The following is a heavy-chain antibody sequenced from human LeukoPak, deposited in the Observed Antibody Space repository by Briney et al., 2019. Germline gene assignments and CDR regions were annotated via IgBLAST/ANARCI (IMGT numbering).Heavy chain of an antibody. V-gene: IGHV3-7*03. Sequence: PGGSLRLSCAASGFTFSSYAMHWVRQAPGKGLEWVANIHQDGSEKSYVDSVKGRFTISRDNTKSSLYLQMNSLRVEDTALYYCARGSGHDRVYYYGMDVWGQGTTVTVS. CDR2: IHQDGSEK. D-gene: IGHD5-12*01. CDR3: ARGSGHDRVYYYGMDV. J-gene: IGHJ6*02. CDR1: GFTFSSYA.